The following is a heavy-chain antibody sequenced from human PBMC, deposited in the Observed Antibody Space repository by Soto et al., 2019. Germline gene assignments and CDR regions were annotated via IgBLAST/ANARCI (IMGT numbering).Heavy chain of an antibody. CDR3: AISTGQWPHYYFDY. Sequence: PSETLSLTCTVSGGSISSYCWSWIRQPPGKGLEWIGYIYYSGSTNYNPSLKSRVTISVDTSKNQFSLKLSSVTAADTAVYYCAISTGQWPHYYFDYWGQGTLVTVSS. CDR1: GGSISSYC. D-gene: IGHD6-19*01. CDR2: IYYSGST. V-gene: IGHV4-59*08. J-gene: IGHJ4*02.